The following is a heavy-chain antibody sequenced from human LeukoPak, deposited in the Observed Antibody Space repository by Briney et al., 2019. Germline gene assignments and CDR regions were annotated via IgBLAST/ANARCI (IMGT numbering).Heavy chain of an antibody. V-gene: IGHV3-21*01. Sequence: PGGSLRLSCAASGFTFSSYSMNWVRQAPGKGLEWVSSISSSSSYIYYADSVKGRFTISRDNAKNSLYLQMNSLRAEDTAVYYCARVAAAGTYLDYWGQGTLVTVSS. CDR1: GFTFSSYS. D-gene: IGHD6-13*01. CDR2: ISSSSSYI. J-gene: IGHJ4*02. CDR3: ARVAAAGTYLDY.